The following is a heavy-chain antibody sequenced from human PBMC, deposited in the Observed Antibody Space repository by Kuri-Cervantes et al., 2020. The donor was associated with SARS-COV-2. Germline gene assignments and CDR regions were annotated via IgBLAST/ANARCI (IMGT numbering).Heavy chain of an antibody. V-gene: IGHV4-39*07. Sequence: SETLSLTCTVSGGSISSSSYYWGWIRQPPGKGLEWIGSIYYSGSTNYNPSLKSRVTISVDTSKNQFSLKLSSVTAADTAVYYCARRGTTGTTSPPLDVWGQGTTVTVSS. CDR3: ARRGTTGTTSPPLDV. D-gene: IGHD1-1*01. CDR1: GGSISSSSYY. CDR2: IYYSGST. J-gene: IGHJ6*02.